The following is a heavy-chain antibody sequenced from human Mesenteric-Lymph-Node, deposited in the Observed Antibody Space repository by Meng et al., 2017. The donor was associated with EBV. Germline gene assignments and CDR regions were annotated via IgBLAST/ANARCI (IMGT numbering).Heavy chain of an antibody. Sequence: QGQLQQWGAGVLKPSQTLSLTCAVYGGSFTDYYWSWIRQPPGKGLEWIGEISHSGAINYNPSLKSRVSISDDTSKNQVSLSVRSVTAGDTAVYYCARGNFYYGMDVWGQGTTVTVSS. D-gene: IGHD5-24*01. CDR3: ARGNFYYGMDV. CDR2: ISHSGAI. V-gene: IGHV4-34*01. CDR1: GGSFTDYY. J-gene: IGHJ6*02.